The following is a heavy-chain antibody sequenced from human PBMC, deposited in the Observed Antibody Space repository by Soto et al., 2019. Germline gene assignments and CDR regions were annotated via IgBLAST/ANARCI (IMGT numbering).Heavy chain of an antibody. J-gene: IGHJ4*02. CDR1: GYTFTSYG. D-gene: IGHD3-3*01. Sequence: QVQLVQSGAEVKKPGASVKVSCKASGYTFTSYGISWVRQAPGQGLEWMGWISAYNGNTNYAQKLQGRVTMTTDTSTSTAYMELRSLRSDDTAVYYCARDLGVYDFWSGGSILFDYWGQGTLVTVSS. CDR2: ISAYNGNT. CDR3: ARDLGVYDFWSGGSILFDY. V-gene: IGHV1-18*01.